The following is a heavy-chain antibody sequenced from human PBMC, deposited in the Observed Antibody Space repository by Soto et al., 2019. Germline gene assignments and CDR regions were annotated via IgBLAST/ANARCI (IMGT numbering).Heavy chain of an antibody. V-gene: IGHV4-34*01. CDR2: INHSGST. J-gene: IGHJ4*02. CDR1: GGSFSGYY. Sequence: PSETLSLTCAVYGGSFSGYYWSWIRQPPGKGLEWIGEINHSGSTNYNPSLKSRVTISVDTSKNQFSLKLSSVTAADTAVYHCARGSGTIALIRPKYYFDYWGQGTLVTVSS. D-gene: IGHD6-25*01. CDR3: ARGSGTIALIRPKYYFDY.